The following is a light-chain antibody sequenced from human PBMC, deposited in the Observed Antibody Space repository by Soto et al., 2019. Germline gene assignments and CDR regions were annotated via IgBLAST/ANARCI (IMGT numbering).Light chain of an antibody. J-gene: IGLJ2*01. V-gene: IGLV2-8*01. Sequence: QSALTQPPSASGSPGPSVTISCTGTSSDVGGYNYVSWYQQHPGKAPKLMISEVSKRPSGVPDRFSGSKSGNTASLTVSGLQSEDEADYYGGLFAVNNHLVFGGGTKLTVL. CDR2: EVS. CDR3: GLFAVNNHLV. CDR1: SSDVGGYNY.